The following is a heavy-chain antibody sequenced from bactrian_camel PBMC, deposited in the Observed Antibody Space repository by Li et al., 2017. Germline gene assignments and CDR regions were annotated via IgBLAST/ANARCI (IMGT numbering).Heavy chain of an antibody. CDR1: SNTYTSSC. J-gene: IGHJ4*01. D-gene: IGHD1*01. Sequence: VQLVESGGGSVQVGGSLRLSCAASSNTYTSSCMAWFRQVPGKERERVARVDSDGTALYADSVKGRFTISKDNAKNTLYLQMNSLKTEDTGVYYCAAEVERSEYWVPANRGQGTQVTVS. CDR2: VDSDGTA. V-gene: IGHV3S53*01. CDR3: AAEVERSEYWVPAN.